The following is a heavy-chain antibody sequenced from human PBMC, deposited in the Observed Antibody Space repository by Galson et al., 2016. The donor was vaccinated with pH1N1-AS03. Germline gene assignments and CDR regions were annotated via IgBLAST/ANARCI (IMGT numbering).Heavy chain of an antibody. D-gene: IGHD4-17*01. CDR3: AREAGDYAEYYFDY. J-gene: IGHJ4*02. Sequence: WIRQPAGKGLEWIGHIYFNGNTNYNPSLKSRVTISIDTSKNQFSLKLISVTAADTAVYYCAREAGDYAEYYFDYWGQGSLVTVSS. V-gene: IGHV4-61*09. CDR2: IYFNGNT.